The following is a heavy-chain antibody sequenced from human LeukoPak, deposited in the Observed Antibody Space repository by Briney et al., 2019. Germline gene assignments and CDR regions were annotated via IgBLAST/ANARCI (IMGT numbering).Heavy chain of an antibody. D-gene: IGHD5-12*01. V-gene: IGHV1-2*02. Sequence: ASVNVSCKASGYPFTGYYMHWVRQAPGQGLAWMGWINPNSGGTNYAQKFQGRVTMTRDTSISTAYMERSRLRSDDTAVYYCARLGVRGYSGYDWNYPFDYWGQGTLVTVSS. CDR2: INPNSGGT. J-gene: IGHJ4*02. CDR1: GYPFTGYY. CDR3: ARLGVRGYSGYDWNYPFDY.